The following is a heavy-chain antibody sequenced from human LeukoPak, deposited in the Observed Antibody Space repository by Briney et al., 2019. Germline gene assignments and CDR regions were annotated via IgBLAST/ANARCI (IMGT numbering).Heavy chain of an antibody. CDR3: ARDLIAVAGTNWFDP. CDR1: GGSLSNYY. Sequence: SETLSLTCTVSGGSLSNYYWSWIRQPPGKGLEWIGYIYYSGSTNYNPSLKSRVTISVDTSKNQFSLKLSSVTAADTAVYYCARDLIAVAGTNWFDPWGQGTLVTVSS. J-gene: IGHJ5*02. V-gene: IGHV4-59*01. CDR2: IYYSGST. D-gene: IGHD6-19*01.